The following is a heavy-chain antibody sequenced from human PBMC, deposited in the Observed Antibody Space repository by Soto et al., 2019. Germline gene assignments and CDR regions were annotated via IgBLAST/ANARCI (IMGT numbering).Heavy chain of an antibody. Sequence: SETLSLTCTVSGGSISSYYWSRIRQPPGKGLEWIGYIYYSGGTNYNASLKSRVTISVDTSKNQFPLKLSSVTAADTAVYYCARFLLPGYFDYWDQGTLVTVS. V-gene: IGHV4-59*08. CDR2: IYYSGGT. CDR1: GGSISSYY. D-gene: IGHD2-15*01. J-gene: IGHJ4*02. CDR3: ARFLLPGYFDY.